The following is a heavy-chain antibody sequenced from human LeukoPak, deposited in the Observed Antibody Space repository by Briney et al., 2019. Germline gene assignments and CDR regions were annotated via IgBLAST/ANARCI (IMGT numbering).Heavy chain of an antibody. CDR1: GGTFSSYA. V-gene: IGHV1-69*04. CDR3: ATDPITMVRGVIIEDY. CDR2: IIPILGIA. Sequence: GASVKVSCKASGGTFSSYAISWVRQAPGQGLEWMGRIIPILGIANYAQKFQGRVTITADTSTDTAYMELSSLRSEDTAVYYCATDPITMVRGVIIEDYWGQGTLVTVSS. D-gene: IGHD3-10*01. J-gene: IGHJ4*02.